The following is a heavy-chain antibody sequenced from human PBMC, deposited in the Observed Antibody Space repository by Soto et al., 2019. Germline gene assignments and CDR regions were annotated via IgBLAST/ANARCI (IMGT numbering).Heavy chain of an antibody. D-gene: IGHD1-1*01. CDR3: ARSTHYGGTTKNWFDP. J-gene: IGHJ5*02. V-gene: IGHV1-2*04. CDR1: GYTFTGYY. CDR2: INPNSGGT. Sequence: ASVKVSCKASGYTFTGYYMHWVRQAPGQGLEWMGWINPNSGGTNYAQKFQGWVTMTRDTSISTAYMELSRLRSDDTAVYYCARSTHYGGTTKNWFDPWGHGTLVTVSS.